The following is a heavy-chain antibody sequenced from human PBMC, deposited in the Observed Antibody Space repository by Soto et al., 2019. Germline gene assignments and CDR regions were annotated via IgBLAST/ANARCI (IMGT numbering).Heavy chain of an antibody. Sequence: QVQLVQSGAEVKKPGASVKVSCRASGYTFISYYIHWVRQAPGQGLEWIGLINPSDAYTDYAQKFQGRVTLTRDTSTSIVYMELSSLRSEDTAIYYCARDHVDTPMTNFDYWGQGTLVTVSS. CDR2: INPSDAYT. D-gene: IGHD5-18*01. V-gene: IGHV1-46*01. CDR3: ARDHVDTPMTNFDY. J-gene: IGHJ4*02. CDR1: GYTFISYY.